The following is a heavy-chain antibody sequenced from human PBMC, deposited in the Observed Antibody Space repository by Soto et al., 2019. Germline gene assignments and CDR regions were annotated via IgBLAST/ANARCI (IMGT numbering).Heavy chain of an antibody. V-gene: IGHV3-20*04. CDR1: GFTFDDYG. J-gene: IGHJ4*02. D-gene: IGHD5-18*01. Sequence: GGSLRLSCAASGFTFDDYGMSWVRQAPGKGLEWVSGINWNGGSTGYADSVKGRFAISRDNAKNSLYLQMNSLRAEDTALYYCARDPGYSYGTQFDYWGQGTLVTVSS. CDR3: ARDPGYSYGTQFDY. CDR2: INWNGGST.